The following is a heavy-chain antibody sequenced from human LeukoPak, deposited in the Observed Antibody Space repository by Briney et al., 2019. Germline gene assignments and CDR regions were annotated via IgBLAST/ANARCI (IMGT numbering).Heavy chain of an antibody. CDR1: GGSISSYH. CDR3: ARAAYDDVWGSYRYYFDF. CDR2: NYYSGRT. J-gene: IGHJ4*02. V-gene: IGHV4-59*01. Sequence: PSETLSLTRTVSGGSISSYHWSWMRQPPGKGLVWIGNNYYSGRTNYNPSHKSRVTISVDTYKNQFSLTLSSVTAADSAVYYCARAAYDDVWGSYRYYFDFWGQGTLVTVSS. D-gene: IGHD3-16*02.